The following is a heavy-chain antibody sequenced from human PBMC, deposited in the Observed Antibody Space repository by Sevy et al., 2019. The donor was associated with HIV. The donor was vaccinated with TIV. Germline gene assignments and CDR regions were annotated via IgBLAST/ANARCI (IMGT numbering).Heavy chain of an antibody. J-gene: IGHJ3*02. CDR1: GFTFSSYG. CDR2: ISYDGSNK. V-gene: IGHV3-30*18. Sequence: GGSLRLSCAASGFTFSSYGMHWVRQAPGKGLEWVAVISYDGSNKYYAYSVKGRFTISRDNSKNTLYLQMNSLRAEDTAVYYCAKDRGYSGSYDAFDIWGQGTMVTVSS. CDR3: AKDRGYSGSYDAFDI. D-gene: IGHD5-12*01.